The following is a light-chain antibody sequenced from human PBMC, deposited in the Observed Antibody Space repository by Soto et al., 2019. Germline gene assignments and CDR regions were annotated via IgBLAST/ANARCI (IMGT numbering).Light chain of an antibody. V-gene: IGKV4-1*01. CDR3: HQYYSTPWT. CDR2: WAS. CDR1: QSVLYSANNQNY. J-gene: IGKJ1*01. Sequence: DIVMTQSPDSLAVSLGERATINCKSSQSVLYSANNQNYLAWFQQKPGQPPKLLIYWASTRKSGVPDRFSGSGSGTDFTLTISSLQAEDVAVYYCHQYYSTPWTFGQGTKVEIK.